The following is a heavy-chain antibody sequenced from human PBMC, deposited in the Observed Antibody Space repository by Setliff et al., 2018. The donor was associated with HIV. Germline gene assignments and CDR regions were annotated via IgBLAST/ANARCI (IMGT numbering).Heavy chain of an antibody. CDR2: IYYSGST. V-gene: IGHV4-39*01. J-gene: IGHJ5*02. D-gene: IGHD3-22*01. Sequence: SETLSLTCTVSGDSITNSMHYWSWIRQPPGKGLEWIGSIYYSGSTYYNPSLKSRVTISVDTSKNQFSLKLSSVTAADAAVYYCASRVYYYDSSGYLREEGFDPWGQGTLVTVSS. CDR1: GDSITNSMHY. CDR3: ASRVYYYDSSGYLREEGFDP.